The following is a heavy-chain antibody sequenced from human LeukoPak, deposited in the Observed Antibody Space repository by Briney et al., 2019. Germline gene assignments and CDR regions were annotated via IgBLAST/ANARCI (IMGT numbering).Heavy chain of an antibody. CDR1: XYX. Sequence: XYXXHWVRQAPGQGLEWMGWINPNSGGTNYAQKFQGRVTMTRDTSISTAYMELSRLRSDDTAVYYCASRGGVGASRSWGQGTLVTVSS. D-gene: IGHD1-26*01. V-gene: IGHV1-2*02. J-gene: IGHJ4*02. CDR3: ASRGGVGASRS. CDR2: INPNSGGT.